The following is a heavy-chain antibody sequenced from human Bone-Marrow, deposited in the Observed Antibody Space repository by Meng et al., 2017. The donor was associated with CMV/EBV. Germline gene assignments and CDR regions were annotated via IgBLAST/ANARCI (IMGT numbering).Heavy chain of an antibody. J-gene: IGHJ6*02. CDR3: AVFGGSGAHYGMDV. V-gene: IGHV4-59*01. D-gene: IGHD3-16*01. CDR2: IYYSGST. CDR1: GGSISSYY. Sequence: SETLSLTCTVSGGSISSYYWSWVRQPPGKGLEWIGYIYYSGSTNYNPSLKSRVTISVDTSKNQFSLKLSYVTAADTAVYYSAVFGGSGAHYGMDVWGQGTTVTVSS.